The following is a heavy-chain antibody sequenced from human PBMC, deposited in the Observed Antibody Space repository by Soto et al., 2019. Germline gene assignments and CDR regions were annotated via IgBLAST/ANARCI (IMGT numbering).Heavy chain of an antibody. V-gene: IGHV3-21*01. CDR1: GFTFSSYT. Sequence: EVQLVESGGGLVKPGGSQRLSCAASGFTFSSYTMNWVRQAPGKGLEWVSSISSSSSYIYYADSVKGRFTISRDNAKNSLYLQMNSLRVEDTAVYYCARGYSSGDYWGQGTLVTVSS. D-gene: IGHD6-19*01. CDR2: ISSSSSYI. CDR3: ARGYSSGDY. J-gene: IGHJ4*02.